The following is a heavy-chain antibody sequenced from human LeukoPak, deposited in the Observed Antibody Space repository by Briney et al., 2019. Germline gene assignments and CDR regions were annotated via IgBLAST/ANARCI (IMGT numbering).Heavy chain of an antibody. CDR3: ARDPYSSSWYRHWGAFDI. Sequence: SQTLSLTCAISGDSVSSNSAAWNWIRQSPSRGLEWLGRTYYRSKWYNDYAVSVKSRITINPDTSKNQFSLQLNSVTPEDTAVYYCARDPYSSSWYRHWGAFDIWGQGTMVTVSS. CDR1: GDSVSSNSAA. J-gene: IGHJ3*02. CDR2: TYYRSKWYN. V-gene: IGHV6-1*01. D-gene: IGHD6-13*01.